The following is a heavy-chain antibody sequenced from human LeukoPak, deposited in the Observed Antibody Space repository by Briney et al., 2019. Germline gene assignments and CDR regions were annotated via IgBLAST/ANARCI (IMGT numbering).Heavy chain of an antibody. V-gene: IGHV3-53*01. Sequence: GGPLALSFPPPGFPSIANTRAGAARAPGRGLDWAPVIYSGGSTFYADSVKGRFTISRDTSKNTLYLQMNSLRTEDTAVYYCARGGLYVNTAMIRHWYFHIWGRGTLVTVSS. CDR3: ARGGLYVNTAMIRHWYFHI. CDR1: GFPSIANT. CDR2: IYSGGST. D-gene: IGHD5-18*01. J-gene: IGHJ2*01.